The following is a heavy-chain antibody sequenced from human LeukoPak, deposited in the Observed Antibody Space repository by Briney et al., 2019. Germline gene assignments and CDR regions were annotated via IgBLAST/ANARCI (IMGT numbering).Heavy chain of an antibody. Sequence: GASVKVSCKASGYTFTSYGISWVRQAPGQGLEWMGWISAYNGNTNYAQKLQGRVTMTTDTSTSTAYMELRSLRSDDTAVYYCARGSITMVRGVSNWFDPWGQGTLVTVSS. CDR2: ISAYNGNT. V-gene: IGHV1-18*01. J-gene: IGHJ5*02. CDR1: GYTFTSYG. CDR3: ARGSITMVRGVSNWFDP. D-gene: IGHD3-10*01.